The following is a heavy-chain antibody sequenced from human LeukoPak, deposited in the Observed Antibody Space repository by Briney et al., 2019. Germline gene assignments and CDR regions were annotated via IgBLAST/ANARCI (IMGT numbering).Heavy chain of an antibody. Sequence: GRSLRLSCAAYGFTFSSYAMHWVRQAPGKGLEWVAVISYDGSNKYYADSVKGRFTISRDNSKNTLYLQMNSLRAEDTGVYYCLNWKLEDGMDVWGQGTTVTVSS. CDR1: GFTFSSYA. J-gene: IGHJ6*02. V-gene: IGHV3-30-3*01. CDR2: ISYDGSNK. CDR3: LNWKLEDGMDV. D-gene: IGHD1-20*01.